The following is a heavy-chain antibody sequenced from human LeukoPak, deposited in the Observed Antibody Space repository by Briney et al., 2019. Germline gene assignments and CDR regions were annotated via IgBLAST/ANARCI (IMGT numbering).Heavy chain of an antibody. V-gene: IGHV3-30*03. CDR1: RFTFSSYG. Sequence: HPGRSLRLSCAASRFTFSSYGMHWVRQAPGKGLESVAVISYDGSNKYYADSVKGRFTISRDNSKNTLYLQMNSLRAEDTAVYYCASYLVANAFDIWGQGTMVTVSS. J-gene: IGHJ3*02. CDR3: ASYLVANAFDI. CDR2: ISYDGSNK. D-gene: IGHD2/OR15-2a*01.